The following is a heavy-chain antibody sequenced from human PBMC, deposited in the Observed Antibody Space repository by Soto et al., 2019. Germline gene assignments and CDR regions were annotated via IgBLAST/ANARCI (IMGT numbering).Heavy chain of an antibody. V-gene: IGHV3-30-3*01. CDR2: ISYDGSNK. D-gene: IGHD3-22*01. J-gene: IGHJ3*02. CDR3: ARNYYDSPFDI. CDR1: GFTFSSYA. Sequence: GGSLRLSCAASGFTFSSYAMHWVRQAPGKGLEWVAVISYDGSNKYYADSVKGRFTISRDNSKNTLYLQMNSLRAEDTAVYYCARNYYDSPFDIWGQGTMVTVSS.